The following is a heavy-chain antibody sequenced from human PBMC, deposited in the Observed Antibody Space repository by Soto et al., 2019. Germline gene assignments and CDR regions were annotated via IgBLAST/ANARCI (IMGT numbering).Heavy chain of an antibody. CDR3: ARDSAYYYDSSGYYPLPDY. CDR2: TSFDGKTR. Sequence: GGSLRLSCAASGFIFSSFTMHWVRQAPGKGLQWVAVTSFDGKTRYYAEAVKGRFTISRDNSNNTLYLQMNSLRPADTALYYWARDSAYYYDSSGYYPLPDYWGQGTLVTVSS. D-gene: IGHD3-22*01. J-gene: IGHJ4*02. V-gene: IGHV3-30*04. CDR1: GFIFSSFT.